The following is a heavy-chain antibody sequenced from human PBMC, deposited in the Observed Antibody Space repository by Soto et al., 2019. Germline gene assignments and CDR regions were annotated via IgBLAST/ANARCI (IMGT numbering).Heavy chain of an antibody. CDR1: GFRVSDYW. V-gene: IGHV3-74*01. CDR3: TATPRNGMGV. CDR2: VSNEGSK. J-gene: IGHJ6*02. Sequence: EVQLVESGGGLVQPGGSLRLACAGSGFRVSDYWMHWVRQAPGKGLVWVSRVSNEGSKEYADFVKGRFTLSKDNAKNTLYLEMESLSVEDTARYNCTATPRNGMGVWGQGTKVTVAS.